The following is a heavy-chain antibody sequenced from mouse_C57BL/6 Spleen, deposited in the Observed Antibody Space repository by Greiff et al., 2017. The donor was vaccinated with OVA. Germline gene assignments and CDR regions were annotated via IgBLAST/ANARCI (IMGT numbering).Heavy chain of an antibody. CDR2: IAPEDGDT. D-gene: IGHD2-4*01. Sequence: EVKLMESGADLVRPGASVKLSCTASGFNFKDYYMYWVQQRPEQGLEWIGRIAPEDGDTEYAPTFQGQSTMTADTTSNTAYLQLSSLTSEDTAVYYCTTSNDDDWFAYWGQGTLVTVSA. J-gene: IGHJ3*01. CDR1: GFNFKDYY. V-gene: IGHV14-1*01. CDR3: TTSNDDDWFAY.